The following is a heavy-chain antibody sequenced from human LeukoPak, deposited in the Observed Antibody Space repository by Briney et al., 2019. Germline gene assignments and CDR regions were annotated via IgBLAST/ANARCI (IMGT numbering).Heavy chain of an antibody. Sequence: GGSLRLSCAASGFTFDDYGMSWVRQGPGKGLEWVSGINWNGGNTGYADSVKGRFTIFRDNAKNSLHLEMDSLRVEDTALYYCAKTSDGNWFDPWGQGTLVTVSS. V-gene: IGHV3-20*04. CDR1: GFTFDDYG. CDR3: AKTSDGNWFDP. D-gene: IGHD1-26*01. CDR2: INWNGGNT. J-gene: IGHJ5*02.